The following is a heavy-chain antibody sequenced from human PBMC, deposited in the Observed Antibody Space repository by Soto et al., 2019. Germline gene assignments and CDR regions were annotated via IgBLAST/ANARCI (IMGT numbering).Heavy chain of an antibody. CDR3: ARDLDSSGYYSGMDV. CDR1: GFTVSGKY. CDR2: IYSGGST. D-gene: IGHD3-22*01. J-gene: IGHJ6*02. Sequence: EVQLVETGGGLIQPGGSLRLSCAASGFTVSGKYMRWVRQAPGKGLEWVSVIYSGGSTYYADSVKGRFTIFRDNSKNTLYLQMNSLRAEDTAVYYCARDLDSSGYYSGMDVWGQGTTVTVSS. V-gene: IGHV3-53*02.